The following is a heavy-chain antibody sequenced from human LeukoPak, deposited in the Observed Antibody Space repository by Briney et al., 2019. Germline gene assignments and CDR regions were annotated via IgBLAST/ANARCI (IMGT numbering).Heavy chain of an antibody. CDR2: MNPNSGGT. CDR1: GYTFTSYD. V-gene: IGHV1-2*02. J-gene: IGHJ5*02. Sequence: ASVKVSCKASGYTFTSYDINWVRQATGQGLEWMGWMNPNSGGTNYAQKFQGRVTMTRDTSISTAYMELSRLRSDDTAVYYCAREKRVAGSRGGFDPWGQGTLVTVSS. D-gene: IGHD6-19*01. CDR3: AREKRVAGSRGGFDP.